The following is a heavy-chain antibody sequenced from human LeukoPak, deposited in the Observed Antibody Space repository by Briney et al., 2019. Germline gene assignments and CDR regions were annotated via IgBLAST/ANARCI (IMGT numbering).Heavy chain of an antibody. CDR3: ARQQLRNYYYNGMDV. Sequence: PGGSLRLSCAASGFTFSSYGMHWVCQAPGRGLERVAVIWYDGSNKYYADSVKGRFTISRDNSKNTLYLQMNSLRAEDTAVYYCARQQLRNYYYNGMDVWGQGTTVTVSS. CDR1: GFTFSSYG. D-gene: IGHD6-13*01. CDR2: IWYDGSNK. V-gene: IGHV3-33*01. J-gene: IGHJ6*02.